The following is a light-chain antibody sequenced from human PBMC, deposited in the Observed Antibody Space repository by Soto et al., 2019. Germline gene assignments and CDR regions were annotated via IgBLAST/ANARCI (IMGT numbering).Light chain of an antibody. Sequence: QPVLTQSSSASASLGSSVKLTCTLSSGHSSYIIAWHQQQPGKAPRYLMKLEGSGSYNKGSEVPDRFSGSSSGADRYLTISHHQSEDEADYYCETWDSNTRVFGGGTQLTVL. CDR1: SGHSSYI. V-gene: IGLV4-60*03. CDR3: ETWDSNTRV. CDR2: LEGSGSY. J-gene: IGLJ2*01.